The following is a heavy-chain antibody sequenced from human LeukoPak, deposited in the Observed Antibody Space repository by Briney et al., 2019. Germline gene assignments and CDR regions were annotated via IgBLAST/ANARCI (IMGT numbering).Heavy chain of an antibody. Sequence: SETLPLTCTVSGGSISSSSYYWGWIRQPPGKGLEWIGSIYYSGSTYYNPSLKSRVTISVDTSKNQFSLKLSSVTAADTAVYYCARISAAVPLFDYWGQGTLVTVSS. CDR2: IYYSGST. D-gene: IGHD6-13*01. CDR3: ARISAAVPLFDY. J-gene: IGHJ4*02. CDR1: GGSISSSSYY. V-gene: IGHV4-39*01.